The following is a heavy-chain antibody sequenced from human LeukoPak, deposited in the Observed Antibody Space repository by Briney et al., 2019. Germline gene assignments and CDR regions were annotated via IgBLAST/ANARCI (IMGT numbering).Heavy chain of an antibody. CDR2: IYYSGNT. D-gene: IGHD3-16*01. Sequence: KPSETLSLTCTVSGGSISSYYWSWIRQPPGKGLEWIGYIYYSGNTDYNPSLKSRVTMSLDTSKNQFSLNLNSVTAADTAVYYCARAVITFGGAVAKGFDCWGQGTLVTVSS. CDR1: GGSISSYY. CDR3: ARAVITFGGAVAKGFDC. V-gene: IGHV4-59*01. J-gene: IGHJ4*02.